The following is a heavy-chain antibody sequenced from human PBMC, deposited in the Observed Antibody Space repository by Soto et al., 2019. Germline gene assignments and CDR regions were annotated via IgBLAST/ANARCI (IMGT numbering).Heavy chain of an antibody. V-gene: IGHV2-5*02. CDR1: GFSLSSSGVG. J-gene: IGHJ4*02. Sequence: QITLKESGPTLVKPTQTLTLTCTFSGFSLSSSGVGVGWIRQPPGKALEWLAFIYWDDDKRYSPSLKSRLTITKDTPKKQVVPTLTNMDPVDTATYYSARLVVGGITYYFDSWGQGTLLTVSS. CDR2: IYWDDDK. CDR3: ARLVVGGITYYFDS. D-gene: IGHD2-15*01.